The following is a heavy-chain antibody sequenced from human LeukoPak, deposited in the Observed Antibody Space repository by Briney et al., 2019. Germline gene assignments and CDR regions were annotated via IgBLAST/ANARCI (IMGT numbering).Heavy chain of an antibody. CDR2: ISVGGHST. CDR1: GFTFSNYA. J-gene: IGHJ4*02. V-gene: IGHV3-23*01. CDR3: AKKAQYNGNYPLDY. Sequence: QSGGSLRLSCAASGFTFSNYAMSWVRQAPGKGLEWVSSISVGGHSTYYADSVKGRFTISRDNSKNTLYLQMNSLRAEDTALYFCAKKAQYNGNYPLDYWGQGTLVTVSS. D-gene: IGHD1-26*01.